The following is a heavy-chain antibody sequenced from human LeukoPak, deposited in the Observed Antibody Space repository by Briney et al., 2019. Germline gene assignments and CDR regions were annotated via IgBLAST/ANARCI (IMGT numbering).Heavy chain of an antibody. V-gene: IGHV3-23*01. J-gene: IGHJ6*03. CDR3: ARDYTPNCTNGVCYRDYYYYYMDV. Sequence: GGSLRLSCAASGFTFSNYAMSWVRQAPGKGLEWVSGISGSGDSRYYADSVKGRFTISRDNSKNTLYLQMNSLRAEDTAVYYCARDYTPNCTNGVCYRDYYYYYMDVWGKGTTVTVS. D-gene: IGHD2-8*01. CDR1: GFTFSNYA. CDR2: ISGSGDSR.